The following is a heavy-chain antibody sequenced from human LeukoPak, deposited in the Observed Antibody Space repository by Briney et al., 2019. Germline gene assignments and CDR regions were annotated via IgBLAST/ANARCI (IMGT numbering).Heavy chain of an antibody. CDR1: GFTFGTYG. D-gene: IGHD3-10*01. V-gene: IGHV3-23*01. CDR3: ARDLRFGGHDY. CDR2: ISGSGGRT. J-gene: IGHJ4*02. Sequence: PGGSLRLSCAASGFTFGTYGMSWVRQAPGKGLEWVSLISGSGGRTYYADSVKGRFTISRDNSKNTLYLQMNSLRAEDTAVYYCARDLRFGGHDYWGQGTLVTVSS.